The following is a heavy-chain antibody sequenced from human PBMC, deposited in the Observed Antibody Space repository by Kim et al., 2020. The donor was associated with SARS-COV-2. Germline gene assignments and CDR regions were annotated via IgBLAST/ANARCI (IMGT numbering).Heavy chain of an antibody. J-gene: IGHJ4*02. Sequence: GGSLRLSCVASGFAFGSHAMTWVRQAPGRGLEWVSTLSGNGRFSYYADSVKGRFAISRDNSKNTLFLQLNSLRGEDTAIYYCAKVLEGADSTDWSVYFDSWGQGSLVTVSS. D-gene: IGHD3-9*01. V-gene: IGHV3-23*01. CDR3: AKVLEGADSTDWSVYFDS. CDR2: LSGNGRFS. CDR1: GFAFGSHA.